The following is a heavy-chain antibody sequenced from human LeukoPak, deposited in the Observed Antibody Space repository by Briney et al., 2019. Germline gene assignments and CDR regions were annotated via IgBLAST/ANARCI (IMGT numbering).Heavy chain of an antibody. D-gene: IGHD6-19*01. Sequence: TXSLTXTVSGGSISSYYWSWIRQPPGKGLEWIGYIYYSGSTNYNPSLKSRVTISVDTSKNQFSLKLSSVTAADTAVYYCARGEAVAGIDYWGQGTLVTVSS. CDR3: ARGEAVAGIDY. V-gene: IGHV4-59*08. CDR2: IYYSGST. CDR1: GGSISSYY. J-gene: IGHJ4*02.